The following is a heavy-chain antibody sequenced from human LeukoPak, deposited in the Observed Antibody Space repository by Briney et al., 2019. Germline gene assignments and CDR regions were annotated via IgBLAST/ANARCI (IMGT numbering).Heavy chain of an antibody. CDR3: ARSGTYRNAAFDI. D-gene: IGHD1-26*01. J-gene: IGHJ3*02. CDR1: GITFSSYW. V-gene: IGHV3-7*05. Sequence: PGGSLRLSCAASGITFSSYWMTWVRQAPGKGLEWVANIKRDGSEKYYVDSVKGRFTISRDNAKNSLDLQMNSLRAEDTAVYYCARSGTYRNAAFDIWGQGTMVTVSS. CDR2: IKRDGSEK.